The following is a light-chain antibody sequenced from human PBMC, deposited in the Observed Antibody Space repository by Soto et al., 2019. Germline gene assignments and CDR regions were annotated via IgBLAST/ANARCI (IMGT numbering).Light chain of an antibody. Sequence: QSVLTQPPSVYGAPGQRATISCTGSSSNIGAGYDVHWYQQLPGTAPKLLIYGNSNRPSGVPDRFSGSKSGTSASLAITGLQAEDEADYYCHSYDSSLSGYVFGTGTKLTVL. CDR2: GNS. CDR3: HSYDSSLSGYV. CDR1: SSNIGAGYD. V-gene: IGLV1-40*01. J-gene: IGLJ1*01.